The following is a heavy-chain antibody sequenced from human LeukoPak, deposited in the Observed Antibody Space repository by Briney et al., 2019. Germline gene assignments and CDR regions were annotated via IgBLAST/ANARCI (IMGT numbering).Heavy chain of an antibody. J-gene: IGHJ6*02. V-gene: IGHV4-39*07. CDR2: IYYSGST. Sequence: SETLSLTCTVSGGSISSSSYYWGWIRQPPGKGLEWIGSIYYSGSTYYNPSLKSRVTISVDTSKNQFSLKLSSVTAADTAVYYCARDGPLYSSGWYQGPSFYYGMDVWGQGTTVTVSS. CDR3: ARDGPLYSSGWYQGPSFYYGMDV. CDR1: GGSISSSSYY. D-gene: IGHD6-19*01.